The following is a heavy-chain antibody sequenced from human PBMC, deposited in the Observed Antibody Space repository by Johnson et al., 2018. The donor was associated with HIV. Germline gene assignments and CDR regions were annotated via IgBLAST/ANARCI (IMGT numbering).Heavy chain of an antibody. CDR3: ARGPKNPGLDAFDI. CDR2: ISWNSDTI. J-gene: IGHJ3*02. D-gene: IGHD1-14*01. V-gene: IGHV3-9*01. CDR1: GFTFDDYA. Sequence: EVQLVESGGGLVKPGGSLRLSCAASGFTFDDYAMHWVRQAPGKGLEWVSGISWNSDTIGYADSLKGRFTISRDNSKNSLYLQMKGLKTEDTAGYYCARGPKNPGLDAFDIWGQGTVVTVSS.